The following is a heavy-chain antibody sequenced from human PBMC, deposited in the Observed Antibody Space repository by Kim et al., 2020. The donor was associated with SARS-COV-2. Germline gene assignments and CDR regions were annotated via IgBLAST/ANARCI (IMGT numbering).Heavy chain of an antibody. Sequence: GGSLRLSCAASGFTFSSYAMSWVRQAPGKGLEWVSAISGSGGSTYYADSVKGRFTISRDNSKNTLYLQMNSLRAEDTAVYYCAKLLWFGELRVDYYGMDVWGQGTTVTVSS. D-gene: IGHD3-10*01. CDR3: AKLLWFGELRVDYYGMDV. V-gene: IGHV3-23*01. J-gene: IGHJ6*02. CDR2: ISGSGGST. CDR1: GFTFSSYA.